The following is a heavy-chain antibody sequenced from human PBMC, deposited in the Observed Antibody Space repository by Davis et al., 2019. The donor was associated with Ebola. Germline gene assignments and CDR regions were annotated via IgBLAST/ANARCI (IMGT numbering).Heavy chain of an antibody. CDR2: IYYSGST. CDR1: GGSISYYY. D-gene: IGHD1-20*01. J-gene: IGHJ3*02. Sequence: PSETLSLTCSVSGGSISYYYWSWIRQSPGKGLEWIGYIYYSGSTNYNPSLKSRVTISVDMSKSQFSLKLSSVTAADTAVYFCARHLTGNRAFDIWGQGTMLNVSS. V-gene: IGHV4-59*12. CDR3: ARHLTGNRAFDI.